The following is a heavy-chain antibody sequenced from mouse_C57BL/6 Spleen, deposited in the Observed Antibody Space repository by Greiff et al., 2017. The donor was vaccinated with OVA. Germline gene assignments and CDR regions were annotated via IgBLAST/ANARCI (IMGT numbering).Heavy chain of an antibody. J-gene: IGHJ2*01. D-gene: IGHD1-1*02. CDR2: ISDGGTYT. V-gene: IGHV5-4*01. CDR3: ARDRGGSFDY. CDR1: GFTFSSYA. Sequence: DVKLVESGGGLVKPGGSLKLSCAASGFTFSSYAMSWVRQTPEKRLEWVATISDGGTYTYYPDNVKGRFTFSRNNAMNNLYLQMSHLKSEDTAVYYCARDRGGSFDYWGQGTTLTVSS.